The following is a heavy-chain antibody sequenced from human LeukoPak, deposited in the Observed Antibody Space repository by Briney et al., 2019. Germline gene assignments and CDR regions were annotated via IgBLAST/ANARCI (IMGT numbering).Heavy chain of an antibody. D-gene: IGHD3-22*01. V-gene: IGHV3-74*01. CDR3: ASAPAEIGGYYPEYFRH. J-gene: IGHJ1*01. Sequence: GGSLRLSCAASGFTFSRYWMNWVRQAPGKGLVWFSRIKSDGSTNYADSVKGRFTISRDNAKNTVSLQMNSLRAEDTGVYYCASAPAEIGGYYPEYFRHWGQGTLVTVSS. CDR2: IKSDGST. CDR1: GFTFSRYW.